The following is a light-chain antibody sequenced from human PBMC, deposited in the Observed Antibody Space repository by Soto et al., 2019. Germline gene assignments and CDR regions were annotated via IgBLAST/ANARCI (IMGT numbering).Light chain of an antibody. J-gene: IGKJ1*01. CDR1: QSVLYSSNNKNY. V-gene: IGKV4-1*01. CDR3: QQYYSTPLT. CDR2: WAS. Sequence: DIVMTQSPDSLAVSLGERATINCKSSQSVLYSSNNKNYLAWYQHKPGQPPKLLIYWASTRESGVPDRFSGSGSGTDFTLTISSLHAEDVAVYYCQQYYSTPLTFGQGTKVEIK.